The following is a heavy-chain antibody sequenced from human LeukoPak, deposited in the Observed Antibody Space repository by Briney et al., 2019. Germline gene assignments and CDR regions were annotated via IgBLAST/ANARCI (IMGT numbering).Heavy chain of an antibody. CDR3: ARDTPHYCSGTSCPFDY. D-gene: IGHD2-2*01. CDR1: GYTLTGYY. Sequence: ASVKVSCKASGYTLTGYYMHWVRQAPGQGLEWMGWINPNSGGTNYAQKFQGRVTMTRDTSISTAYMELSRLRSDDTAVYYCARDTPHYCSGTSCPFDYWGQGTLVTVSS. V-gene: IGHV1-2*02. J-gene: IGHJ4*02. CDR2: INPNSGGT.